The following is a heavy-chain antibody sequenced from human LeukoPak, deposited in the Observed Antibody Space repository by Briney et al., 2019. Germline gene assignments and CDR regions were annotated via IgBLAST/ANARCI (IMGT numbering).Heavy chain of an antibody. CDR3: ARPLVRAVAGAIDY. CDR2: ISSSSSYI. V-gene: IGHV3-21*01. D-gene: IGHD6-19*01. J-gene: IGHJ4*02. CDR1: GFTFSSYS. Sequence: GGSLRLSCAASGFTFSSYSMNWVRQAPGKGLEWVSSISSSSSYIYYADSVKGRFTISRDNAKNSLYLQMNSLRAEDTAVYYCARPLVRAVAGAIDYWGQGTLVTVSS.